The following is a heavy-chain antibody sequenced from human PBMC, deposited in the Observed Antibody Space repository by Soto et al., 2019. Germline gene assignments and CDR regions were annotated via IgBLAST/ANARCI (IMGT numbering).Heavy chain of an antibody. CDR3: ARQRRLSSIAARPGFDY. V-gene: IGHV4-39*01. CDR2: IYYSGST. CDR1: GGSISSSSYY. Sequence: SETLSLTCTVSGGSISSSSYYWGWIRQPPGKGLEWIGSIYYSGSTYYNPSLKSRVTISVDTSKNQFSLKLSSVTAADTAVYYCARQRRLSSIAARPGFDYWGQGTLVTVSS. J-gene: IGHJ4*02. D-gene: IGHD6-6*01.